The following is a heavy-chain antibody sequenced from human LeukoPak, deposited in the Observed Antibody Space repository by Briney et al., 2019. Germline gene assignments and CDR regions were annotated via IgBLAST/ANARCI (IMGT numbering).Heavy chain of an antibody. J-gene: IGHJ4*02. CDR1: GFTFSNYG. Sequence: GGSLRLSCAASGFTFSNYGMHWVRQAPGKGLEWVAVIVYDGSDTYYADSVRGRFTISRDNSKNTVLLQMNSLRAEDTAVYYCARDDSGSVYYDFWSGYYTPFDYWGQGTLVTVSS. D-gene: IGHD3-3*01. V-gene: IGHV3-30*03. CDR3: ARDDSGSVYYDFWSGYYTPFDY. CDR2: IVYDGSDT.